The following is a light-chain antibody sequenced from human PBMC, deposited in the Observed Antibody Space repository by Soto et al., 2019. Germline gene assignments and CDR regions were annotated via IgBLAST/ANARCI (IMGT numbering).Light chain of an antibody. CDR2: GAS. CDR1: QSVSSY. V-gene: IGKV3-20*01. CDR3: QQYGSSLWT. Sequence: EIVMTQSPATLSVSPGERATLSCRARQSVSSYLAWYQQKPGQAPRLLIYGASSRATGIPDRSSGSGSGTDFTLTISRLEPEDFAVYYCQQYGSSLWTFGQGTKVDIK. J-gene: IGKJ1*01.